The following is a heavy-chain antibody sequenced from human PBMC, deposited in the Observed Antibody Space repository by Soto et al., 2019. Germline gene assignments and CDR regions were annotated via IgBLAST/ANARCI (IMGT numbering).Heavy chain of an antibody. J-gene: IGHJ4*02. V-gene: IGHV3-7*01. CDR3: ASWLKTSGWYVLLEGSFDY. Sequence: GGSLRLSCAASGFTFSSYWMTWVRQAPGKGLEWVANIKQDGSAKYYVDSVKSRFTISRDNAKNSLYLQMNSLRAEDTAVYYCASWLKTSGWYVLLEGSFDYWGQGTLVTVSS. CDR1: GFTFSSYW. D-gene: IGHD6-19*01. CDR2: IKQDGSAK.